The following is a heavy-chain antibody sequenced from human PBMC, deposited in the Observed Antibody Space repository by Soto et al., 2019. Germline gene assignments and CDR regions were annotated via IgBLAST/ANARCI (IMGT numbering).Heavy chain of an antibody. D-gene: IGHD3-22*01. CDR2: ISSDGHDQ. J-gene: IGHJ4*02. CDR1: GFSFNDYA. CDR3: SRGTYYPQSSGLHADY. V-gene: IGHV3-30*03. Sequence: QVHLVESGGGEVQPGGSLRVSCATSGFSFNDYAMYWVRQAPGQGLEWVAIISSDGHDQFYLDNLRGRFTVSRDNSKNTLYLQMNSLRPEDTAVYYCSRGTYYPQSSGLHADYWGPGTVVTVSS.